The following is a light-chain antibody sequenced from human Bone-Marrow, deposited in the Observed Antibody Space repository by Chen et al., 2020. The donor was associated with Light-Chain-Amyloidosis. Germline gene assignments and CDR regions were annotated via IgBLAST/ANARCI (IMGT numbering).Light chain of an antibody. J-gene: IGLJ3*02. CDR3: QVWDRSSDRPV. CDR2: DDS. Sequence: SYVLTQPSSVSVAPGQTAPIACGGNNIGSTSVHWYQQTPGQAPLLVVYDDSDRPSGIPERWSGSNSGNTATLTISRVEAGDEADYYWQVWDRSSDRPVFGGGTKLTVL. V-gene: IGLV3-21*02. CDR1: NIGSTS.